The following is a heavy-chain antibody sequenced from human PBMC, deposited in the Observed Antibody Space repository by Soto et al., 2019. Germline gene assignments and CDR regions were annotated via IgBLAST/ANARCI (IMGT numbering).Heavy chain of an antibody. D-gene: IGHD6-19*01. V-gene: IGHV4-59*01. Sequence: SENLSLTSTVSGGSINDFYLGCIRQPPGKGLEWSGYIYYRASTDYNPSLKGRVTISVDTSKNQFSLKLRSVTAADTAVYYCARVGGVAVRTFYYWSRGSQVTVSS. J-gene: IGHJ4*02. CDR2: IYYRAST. CDR1: GGSINDFY. CDR3: ARVGGVAVRTFYY.